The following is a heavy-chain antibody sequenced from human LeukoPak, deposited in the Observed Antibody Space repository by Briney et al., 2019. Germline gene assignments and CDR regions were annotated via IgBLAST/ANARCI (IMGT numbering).Heavy chain of an antibody. D-gene: IGHD3-10*01. CDR1: GDSISSYY. Sequence: SETLSLTWTVSGDSISSYYWTWIRQPPGKGLEWIGYIYYSGSTNYNPSLKSRVTISVDTSKNQFSLKLSSVTAADTAVYYCARSHMVRGIDYWGQGTLVTVSS. J-gene: IGHJ4*02. V-gene: IGHV4-59*08. CDR2: IYYSGST. CDR3: ARSHMVRGIDY.